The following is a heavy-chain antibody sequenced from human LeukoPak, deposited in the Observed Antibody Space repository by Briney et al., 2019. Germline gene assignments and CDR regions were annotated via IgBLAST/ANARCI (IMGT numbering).Heavy chain of an antibody. J-gene: IGHJ3*02. CDR1: GFTFSDYY. CDR2: ISSSGSTI. D-gene: IGHD6-6*01. V-gene: IGHV3-11*04. Sequence: GGSLRLSCAASGFTFSDYYMSWIRQAPGKGLEWVSYISSSGSTIYYADSVKGRFTISRDNAKNTLYLQMNSLRAEDTAAYYCARRSAARDAFDIWGQGTMVTVSS. CDR3: ARRSAARDAFDI.